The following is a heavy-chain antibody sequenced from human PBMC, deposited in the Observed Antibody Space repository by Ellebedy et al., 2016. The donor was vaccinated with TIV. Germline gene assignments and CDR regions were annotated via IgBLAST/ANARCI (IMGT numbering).Heavy chain of an antibody. D-gene: IGHD2-2*01. Sequence: GESLKISCATSGFTINKNYMSWVRPAPGKGLQWVSSINSGGSTWLADSVKGRFNISRDNSKNTLYLQINSLRAEETAVYYCACCSSNSCPLDYWGQGTLVTVSS. J-gene: IGHJ4*02. CDR3: ACCSSNSCPLDY. CDR1: GFTINKNY. V-gene: IGHV3-66*01. CDR2: INSGGST.